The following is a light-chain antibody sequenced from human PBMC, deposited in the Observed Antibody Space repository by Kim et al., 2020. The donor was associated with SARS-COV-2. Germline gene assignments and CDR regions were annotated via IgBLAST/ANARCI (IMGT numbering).Light chain of an antibody. CDR3: QAWDSSTFYV. CDR1: KLGDKY. Sequence: SYEPTQPPSVSVSPGQTASITCSGDKLGDKYACWYQQKPGQSPVLVIYQDSKRPSGIPERFSGPNSGNTATLTISGTQAMDEADYYCQAWDSSTFYVFGTGTKLTVL. V-gene: IGLV3-1*01. CDR2: QDS. J-gene: IGLJ1*01.